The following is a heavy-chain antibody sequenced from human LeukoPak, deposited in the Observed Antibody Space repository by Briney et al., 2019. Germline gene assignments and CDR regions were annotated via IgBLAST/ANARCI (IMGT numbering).Heavy chain of an antibody. D-gene: IGHD2-15*01. J-gene: IGHJ6*03. Sequence: SQTLSLTCTVSGGSISSGDYYWSWIRQPPGKGLEWIGYIYYSGSTYYNPSLKSRVTISVDTSKNQFSLKLSSVTAADTAVYYCAREFICSGGSCYSGYMDVWGKGTTVTVSS. V-gene: IGHV4-30-4*08. CDR1: GGSISSGDYY. CDR3: AREFICSGGSCYSGYMDV. CDR2: IYYSGST.